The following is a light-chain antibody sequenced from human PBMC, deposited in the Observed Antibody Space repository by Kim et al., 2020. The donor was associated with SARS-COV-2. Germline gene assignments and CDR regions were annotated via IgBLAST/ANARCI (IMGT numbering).Light chain of an antibody. CDR2: YAS. CDR1: QRVSSY. J-gene: IGKJ5*01. V-gene: IGKV3-11*01. Sequence: STVESATLSCRASQRVSSYLAWYQQKPGQAPRLLISYASNRATGIPARFSGSESGTDFTLTISSLEPEDFAVYYCQHRDNWPPLTFGQGTRLEIK. CDR3: QHRDNWPPLT.